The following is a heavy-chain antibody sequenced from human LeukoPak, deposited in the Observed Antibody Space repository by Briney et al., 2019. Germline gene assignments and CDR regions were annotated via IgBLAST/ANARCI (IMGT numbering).Heavy chain of an antibody. Sequence: SVKVSCKTSGGTFNSYAISWVRQAPGQGLEWMGGITAIFRTTNYAQKFQGRVTITADESMSTIYMELSSLRSGDTAVYYCARHSGYHSTMYLDYWGQGTLVTVSS. D-gene: IGHD3-22*01. CDR3: ARHSGYHSTMYLDY. V-gene: IGHV1-69*13. J-gene: IGHJ4*02. CDR1: GGTFNSYA. CDR2: ITAIFRTT.